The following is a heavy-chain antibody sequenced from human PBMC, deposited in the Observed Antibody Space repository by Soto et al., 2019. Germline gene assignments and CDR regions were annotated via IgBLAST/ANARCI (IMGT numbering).Heavy chain of an antibody. CDR1: EFTFDKYY. CDR3: ARGNWNYYYGFDV. V-gene: IGHV3-7*01. J-gene: IGHJ6*04. Sequence: GGSLRLSCAASEFTFDKYYMTWVRQAPGKGPEWVANIKPDGSEQYYVDSVKGRFTISRDNANNSLYLQMNSLRAEDTAVYFCARGNWNYYYGFDVWGKGTTVTVSS. D-gene: IGHD1-20*01. CDR2: IKPDGSEQ.